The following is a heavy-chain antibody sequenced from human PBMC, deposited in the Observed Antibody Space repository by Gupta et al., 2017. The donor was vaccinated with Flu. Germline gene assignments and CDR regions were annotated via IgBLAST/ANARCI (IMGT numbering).Heavy chain of an antibody. D-gene: IGHD3-10*01. CDR1: GFSLTTQGVG. CDR2: IYYNDDE. V-gene: IGHV2-5*01. CDR3: AHRGDSGSRFDT. Sequence: HITLKESGPPLVKPTQTLTLPCTFSGFSLTTQGVGVGWIRQPPGKALEWLALIYYNDDERYSPSLRGRLTITKDTSKNQVVLTMTNMDPVDTATYFCAHRGDSGSRFDTWGQGTLVTVSS. J-gene: IGHJ5*02.